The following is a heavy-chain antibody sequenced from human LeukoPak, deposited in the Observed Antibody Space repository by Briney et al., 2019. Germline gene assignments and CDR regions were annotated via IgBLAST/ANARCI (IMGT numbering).Heavy chain of an antibody. CDR1: GFTFSSYW. J-gene: IGHJ4*02. CDR3: VKSPAGYCSGGSCYVYYFDY. CDR2: IKQDGVEK. D-gene: IGHD2-15*01. V-gene: IGHV3-7*01. Sequence: PGGSPRLSCAASGFTFSSYWMSWVRQAPGKGLEWVANIKQDGVEKYYVDSVKGRFTISRDNAKNSLYLQMNSLRAEDTAVYYCVKSPAGYCSGGSCYVYYFDYWGQGTLVTVSS.